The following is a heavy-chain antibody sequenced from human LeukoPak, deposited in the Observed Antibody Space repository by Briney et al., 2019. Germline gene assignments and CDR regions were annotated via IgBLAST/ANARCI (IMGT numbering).Heavy chain of an antibody. CDR2: IYYSGST. CDR3: ARVRVGATIGYYYYMDV. CDR1: GGSISSHY. J-gene: IGHJ6*03. V-gene: IGHV4-59*11. Sequence: SETLSLTCTVSGGSISSHYWSWIRQPPGKGLEWIAYIYYSGSTNYNPSLKSRVTISVDTSKNQFSLKLSSVTAAATAVYYCARVRVGATIGYYYYMDVWGKGTTVTVSS. D-gene: IGHD1-26*01.